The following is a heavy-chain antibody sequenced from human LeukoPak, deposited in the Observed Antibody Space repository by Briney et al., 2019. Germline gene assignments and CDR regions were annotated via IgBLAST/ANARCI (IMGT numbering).Heavy chain of an antibody. CDR3: ARDLDGSWTLDDY. Sequence: ASVKVSCKASGYTFTGYYIHWVRRAPGQGLEWMALIHPSSGDTGYVQKFQGRVTMTADTSTSTVYMELSSLRSEDTAVYYCARDLDGSWTLDDYWGQGTLVTVSS. J-gene: IGHJ4*02. V-gene: IGHV1-46*01. CDR2: IHPSSGDT. D-gene: IGHD1-26*01. CDR1: GYTFTGYY.